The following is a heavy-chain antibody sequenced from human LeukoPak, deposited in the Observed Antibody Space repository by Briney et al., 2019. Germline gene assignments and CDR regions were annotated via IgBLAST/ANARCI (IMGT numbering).Heavy chain of an antibody. V-gene: IGHV3-21*01. J-gene: IGHJ4*02. Sequence: GGSLRFSCAASGFTFSSYSMNWVRQAPGKGLEWVSSISSSSSYIYYADSVKGRFTISRDNAKNSLYLQMNSLRAEDTAVYYCARAGGYGSGSYRHFDYWGQGTLVTVSS. D-gene: IGHD3-10*01. CDR3: ARAGGYGSGSYRHFDY. CDR2: ISSSSSYI. CDR1: GFTFSSYS.